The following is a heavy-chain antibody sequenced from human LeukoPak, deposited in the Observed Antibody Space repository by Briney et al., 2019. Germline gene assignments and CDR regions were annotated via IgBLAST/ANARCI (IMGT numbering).Heavy chain of an antibody. CDR2: ISHDGSNK. J-gene: IGHJ6*02. CDR3: AKDISLGGMDV. CDR1: EFTIRDHY. V-gene: IGHV3-30*18. Sequence: PGGSLRLSCADSEFTIRDHYVSWIRQAPGKGLEWVSVISHDGSNKYYADSVKGRFTISRDNSKNTLYLQMNSLRAEDTAVYYCAKDISLGGMDVWGQGTTVTVSS. D-gene: IGHD2/OR15-2a*01.